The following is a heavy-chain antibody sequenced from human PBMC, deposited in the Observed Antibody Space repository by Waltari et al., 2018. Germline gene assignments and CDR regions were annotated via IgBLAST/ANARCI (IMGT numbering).Heavy chain of an antibody. Sequence: QVQLVQSGAEVKKPGASVRVSCKASGYKFTGFYMHWLRQAPGQGLEWMGWINPNSGSTRYAQKVEDRVIMSRDTSTSTAFMELTGLRPDDTAVYYCARDDHCDFWGQGTLVTVSS. CDR1: GYKFTGFY. V-gene: IGHV1-2*02. CDR2: INPNSGST. J-gene: IGHJ4*02. CDR3: ARDDHCDF.